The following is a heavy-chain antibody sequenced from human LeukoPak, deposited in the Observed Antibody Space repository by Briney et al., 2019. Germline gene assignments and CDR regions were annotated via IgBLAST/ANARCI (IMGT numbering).Heavy chain of an antibody. J-gene: IGHJ5*01. V-gene: IGHV4-59*08. CDR3: ARRKTRGGPIDS. CDR1: GDSIHSFY. Sequence: PSETLSLTCTVSGDSIHSFYWSWVRQPPGKGLEWISYIYYSGSTNHNPSLKSRITISVDTSKNQFSLRLSSVTAADTAIYYCARRKTRGGPIDSWGQGTLVTVSS. CDR2: IYYSGST. D-gene: IGHD3-16*01.